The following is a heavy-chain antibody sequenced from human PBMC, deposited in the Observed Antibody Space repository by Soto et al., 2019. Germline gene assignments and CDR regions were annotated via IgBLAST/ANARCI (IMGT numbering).Heavy chain of an antibody. Sequence: SVKVSCNASGGTFSSYAISWVRQAPGQGLEWMGGIIPIFGTANYAQKFQGRVTITADESTSTAYMELSSLRSEDTAVYYCASGIAARPRSTFDYWGQGTLVTVSS. J-gene: IGHJ4*02. CDR2: IIPIFGTA. V-gene: IGHV1-69*13. CDR3: ASGIAARPRSTFDY. D-gene: IGHD6-6*01. CDR1: GGTFSSYA.